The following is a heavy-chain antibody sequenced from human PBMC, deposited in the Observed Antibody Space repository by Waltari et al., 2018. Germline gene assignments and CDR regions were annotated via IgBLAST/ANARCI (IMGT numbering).Heavy chain of an antibody. CDR1: GFTFSSYA. CDR3: AKDRVLRGSYYGMDV. D-gene: IGHD4-17*01. CDR2: LRGGGGRT. J-gene: IGHJ6*02. Sequence: EMQLLESGGGLVQPGGSLRLSCAASGFTFSSYAMSWVRQAPGKGLEWVSALRGGGGRTHSADSVRGRFTISRYNAKNTLKLQMNSLRAEDTAVYYCAKDRVLRGSYYGMDVWGQGTTVTVSS. V-gene: IGHV3-23*01.